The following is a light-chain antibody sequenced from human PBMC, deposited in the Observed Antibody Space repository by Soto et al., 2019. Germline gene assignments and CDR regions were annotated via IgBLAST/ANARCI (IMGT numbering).Light chain of an antibody. Sequence: DIVMMQPPASLAASLGGETTTNCKSSQSVVYSSNNKNYLAWHQQKPGQPPKLLIYRASTRDSGVPDRFSGSGSGTDFTLTISRLQAEDLAVYYCQQYCSPPDTFGRGTKLEIK. CDR1: QSVVYSSNNKNY. J-gene: IGKJ2*01. CDR2: RAS. CDR3: QQYCSPPDT. V-gene: IGKV4-1*01.